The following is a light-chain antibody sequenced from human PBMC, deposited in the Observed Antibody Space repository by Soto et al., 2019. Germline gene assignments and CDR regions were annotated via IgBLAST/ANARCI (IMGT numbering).Light chain of an antibody. Sequence: DIQMTQSPYSLSASVGDRITITCPASQSISNYLNWYQHKPGKAPNLLIYAASSLQSGVPSRFSGSGSGTDFTVPISSLQPEDFATYHCQQSYATPRTFGQGTKVYIK. CDR2: AAS. V-gene: IGKV1-39*01. J-gene: IGKJ1*01. CDR3: QQSYATPRT. CDR1: QSISNY.